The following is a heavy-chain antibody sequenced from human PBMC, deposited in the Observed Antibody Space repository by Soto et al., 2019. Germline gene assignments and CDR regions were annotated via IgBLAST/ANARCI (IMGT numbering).Heavy chain of an antibody. CDR1: GYTFTSYG. J-gene: IGHJ4*02. D-gene: IGHD3-10*01. V-gene: IGHV1-18*04. CDR2: ISAYNGNT. Sequence: WASVKVSCKASGYTFTSYGISWVRQAPGQGLEWMGWISAYNGNTNYAQKLQGRVTMTTDTSTSTAYMELRSLRSDDTAVYYCARDVGTSITMVRGVIDYWGQGTLVTVSS. CDR3: ARDVGTSITMVRGVIDY.